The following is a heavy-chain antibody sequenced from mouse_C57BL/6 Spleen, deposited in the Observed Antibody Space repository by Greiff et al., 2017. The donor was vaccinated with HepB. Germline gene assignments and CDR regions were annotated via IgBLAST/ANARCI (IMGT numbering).Heavy chain of an antibody. CDR1: GYSITSGYY. J-gene: IGHJ3*01. Sequence: EVHLVESGPGLVKPSQSLSLTCSVTGYSITSGYYWNWIRQFPGNKLEWMGYISYDGSNNYNPSLKNRISITRDTSKNQFFLKLNSVTTEDTATYYCARDYDGYHEGFAYWGQGTLVTVSA. CDR3: ARDYDGYHEGFAY. CDR2: ISYDGSN. V-gene: IGHV3-6*01. D-gene: IGHD2-3*01.